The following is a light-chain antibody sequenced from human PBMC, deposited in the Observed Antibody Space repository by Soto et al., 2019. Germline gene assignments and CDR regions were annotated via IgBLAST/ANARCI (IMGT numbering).Light chain of an antibody. CDR3: SSYTSSSTSYV. CDR1: SSDVGGYNY. V-gene: IGLV2-14*01. Sequence: QSALTQPASVSGSPGQSITISCTGTSSDVGGYNYVSWYQQHPGKAPKLMIYEVSNRPSGVSNRFSGSKSGHTASLTISGLQAEDEADYYCSSYTSSSTSYVFGTGTKLTVL. CDR2: EVS. J-gene: IGLJ1*01.